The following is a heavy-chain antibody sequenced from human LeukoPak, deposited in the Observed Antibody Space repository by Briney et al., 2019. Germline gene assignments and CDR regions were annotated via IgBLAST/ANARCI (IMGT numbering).Heavy chain of an antibody. J-gene: IGHJ5*02. D-gene: IGHD3-10*01. V-gene: IGHV4-34*01. CDR1: GGSFSGFY. CDR2: INHSGST. CDR3: ARGLDTRYGSGSYYFDP. Sequence: SGTPSPTRAVYGGSFSGFYWGWVRQPPGKGAGWIGGINHSGSTNYNPSLKSRVTISVDTSKNQFSLKLSSVTAADTAVYYCARGLDTRYGSGSYYFDPWGQGTLVTVSS.